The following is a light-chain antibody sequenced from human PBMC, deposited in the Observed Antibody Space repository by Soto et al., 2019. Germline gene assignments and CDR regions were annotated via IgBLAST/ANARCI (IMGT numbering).Light chain of an antibody. CDR3: HQSGLSPPWT. V-gene: IGKV3-20*01. Sequence: EIVLTQSPGTLSLSPGERATLSCRASQSLSSNYLAWYQQKPGQAPRLLIYGASNRATGIPDRFSGSRSVTDFTLTISRLEPEDFAVYYCHQSGLSPPWTFGQGNKVEIK. CDR2: GAS. J-gene: IGKJ1*01. CDR1: QSLSSNY.